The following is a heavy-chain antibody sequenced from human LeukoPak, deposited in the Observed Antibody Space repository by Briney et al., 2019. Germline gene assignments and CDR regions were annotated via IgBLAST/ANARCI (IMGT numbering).Heavy chain of an antibody. V-gene: IGHV4-38-2*01. CDR1: GYSISSGYY. Sequence: SETLSLTCAVSGYSISSGYYWGWIRQPPGKGLEWIGSIYHSGSTYYNPSLKSRVTISVDTSKSQFSLKLSSVTAADTAVYYCARGVTIDYWGQGTLVTVSS. D-gene: IGHD4-23*01. CDR3: ARGVTIDY. CDR2: IYHSGST. J-gene: IGHJ4*02.